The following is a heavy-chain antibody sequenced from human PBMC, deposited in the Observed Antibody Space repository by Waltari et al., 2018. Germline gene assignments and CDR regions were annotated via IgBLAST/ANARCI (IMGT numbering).Heavy chain of an antibody. J-gene: IGHJ4*02. CDR1: GYSISSGYY. Sequence: QVQLQESGPGLVKPSETLSLTCTVSGYSISSGYYRGWIRPPPGKGLEWIGSIYHSGSTYYNPSLKSRVTISVDTSKNQFSLKLSSVTAADTAVYYCARLALGPYSSSWFSFDYWGQGTLVTVSS. CDR2: IYHSGST. V-gene: IGHV4-38-2*02. CDR3: ARLALGPYSSSWFSFDY. D-gene: IGHD6-13*01.